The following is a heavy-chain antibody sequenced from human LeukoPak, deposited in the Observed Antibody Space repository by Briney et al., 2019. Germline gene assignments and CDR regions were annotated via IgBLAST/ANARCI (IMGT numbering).Heavy chain of an antibody. CDR2: INPNSGGT. CDR1: GYTFTGYY. V-gene: IGHV1-2*02. Sequence: GASVKVSCKASGYTFTGYYMHWVRQAPGQGLEWMGWINPNSGGTNYAQKFQGRVTMTRDTSISTAYMELSRLRSDDTAVYYCARDPVGPWQWLVGVYRGQGTLVTVSS. J-gene: IGHJ4*02. D-gene: IGHD6-19*01. CDR3: ARDPVGPWQWLVGVY.